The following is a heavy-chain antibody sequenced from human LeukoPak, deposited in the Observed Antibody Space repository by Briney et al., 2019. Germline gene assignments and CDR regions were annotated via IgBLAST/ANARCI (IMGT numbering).Heavy chain of an antibody. CDR1: GYTFTNHW. CDR3: ATGVLTAYCCDF. V-gene: IGHV5-51*01. D-gene: IGHD3-9*01. Sequence: HGESLKISCRTSGYTFTNHWIGWVRQTPGKGLEGMGIIYPGDSDTAYSPSFQGQVTISADKSIATAHLQWSRLKASDTAMYYCATGVLTAYCCDFWGQGTLVTVSS. CDR2: IYPGDSDT. J-gene: IGHJ4*02.